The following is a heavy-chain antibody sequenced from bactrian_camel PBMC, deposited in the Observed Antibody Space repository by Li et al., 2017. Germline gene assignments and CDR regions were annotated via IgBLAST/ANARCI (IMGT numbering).Heavy chain of an antibody. J-gene: IGHJ4*01. CDR1: GYSTGSNC. Sequence: VQMVESGGGSVQAGGSLRLSCAASGYSTGSNCMGWFRQAPGKEREGVAAIRRDGGETWYAASVKGRFTISRDNAKDTLYLQMNSLKIEDTAVYYCALGSSRQATMTARGKGTQVTVS. CDR2: IRRDGGET. V-gene: IGHV3S40*01. D-gene: IGHD3*01.